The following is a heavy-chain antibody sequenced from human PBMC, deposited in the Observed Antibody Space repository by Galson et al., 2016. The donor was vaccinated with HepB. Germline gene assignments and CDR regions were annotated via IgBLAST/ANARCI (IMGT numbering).Heavy chain of an antibody. J-gene: IGHJ6*02. D-gene: IGHD6-19*01. CDR3: AKGFRPYRSGWERLFEHSYHYYGMDV. V-gene: IGHV3-23*01. CDR1: GLTFSSYA. CDR2: TSSRGGRT. Sequence: SLRLSCAASGLTFSSYAMSWVRQAPGKGLEWVSSTSSRGGRTYYTDSVKGRFTVSRDNSKNTLYVQMNTLRAEDTAVYYCAKGFRPYRSGWERLFEHSYHYYGMDVWGQGTTVTVSS.